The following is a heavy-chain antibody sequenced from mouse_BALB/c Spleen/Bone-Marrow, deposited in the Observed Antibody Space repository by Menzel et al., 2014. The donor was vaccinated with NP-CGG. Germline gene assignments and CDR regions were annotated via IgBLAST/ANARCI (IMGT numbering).Heavy chain of an antibody. CDR2: IYPGDGDT. CDR3: ARWDDYDAWFAY. J-gene: IGHJ3*01. Sequence: QVQLKQSGAELARPGASVKLSCKASGYTFTSYWMQWVKPRPGQGLEWIGAIYPGDGDTRYTQKFKGKATLTADKSSSTAYMQLSSLASEDSAVYYCARWDDYDAWFAYWGQGTLVTVSA. D-gene: IGHD2-4*01. CDR1: GYTFTSYW. V-gene: IGHV1-87*01.